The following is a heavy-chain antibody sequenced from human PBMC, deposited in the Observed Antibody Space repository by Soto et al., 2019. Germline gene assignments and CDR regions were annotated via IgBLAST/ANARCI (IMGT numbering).Heavy chain of an antibody. CDR2: INAYNGKT. Sequence: QVQLVQSGAEVKKPGASVKVSCKASGYTFISYGISWVRQAPGQGLEWMGWINAYNGKTNYAQKLQGRVTMTTDTPTSTAYMELKSLRFDDTAVYYCTRGSSIAALFSVYWGQGTLVTVSS. CDR3: TRGSSIAALFSVY. V-gene: IGHV1-18*04. J-gene: IGHJ4*02. D-gene: IGHD6-6*01. CDR1: GYTFISYG.